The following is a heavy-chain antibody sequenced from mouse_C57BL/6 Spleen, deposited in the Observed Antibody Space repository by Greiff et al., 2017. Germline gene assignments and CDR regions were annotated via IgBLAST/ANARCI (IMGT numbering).Heavy chain of an antibody. J-gene: IGHJ2*01. CDR1: GYTFTDYY. CDR2: INPNNGGT. Sequence: DVQLQESGPELVKPGASVKISCKASGYTFTDYYMNWVKQSHGKSLEWIGDINPNNGGTSYNQKFKGKATLTVDKSSSTAYMELRSLTSEDSAVYYCARYGNYEDYWGQGTTLTVSS. V-gene: IGHV1-26*01. CDR3: ARYGNYEDY. D-gene: IGHD2-1*01.